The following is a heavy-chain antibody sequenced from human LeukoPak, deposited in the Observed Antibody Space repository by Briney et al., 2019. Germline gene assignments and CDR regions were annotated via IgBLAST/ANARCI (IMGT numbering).Heavy chain of an antibody. CDR1: GFTFSSYG. CDR3: ARAYDFWSGYPPRYYYFDY. Sequence: GGSLRLSCAASGFTFSSYGMHWVRQAPGKGLEWVAVISYDGSNKYYADSVKGRFTISRDNSKNSLYLQMNSLRDEDTAVYYCARAYDFWSGYPPRYYYFDYWGQGTLVTVSS. J-gene: IGHJ4*02. D-gene: IGHD3-3*01. V-gene: IGHV3-30*03. CDR2: ISYDGSNK.